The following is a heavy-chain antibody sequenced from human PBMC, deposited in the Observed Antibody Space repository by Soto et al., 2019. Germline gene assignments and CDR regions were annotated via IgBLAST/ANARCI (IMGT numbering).Heavy chain of an antibody. CDR3: AARHFWSRPWTDRRLDY. J-gene: IGHJ4*02. Sequence: SETLSLTCTVSGGSISSGGYYWSWIRQHPGKGLEWIGYIYYSGTTYYNPSLKSRVTISVDTSKNHFSLKLTSVTAADTAVYYCAARHFWSRPWTDRRLDYWGQGTLVTVSS. CDR2: IYYSGTT. D-gene: IGHD3-3*02. V-gene: IGHV4-31*03. CDR1: GGSISSGGYY.